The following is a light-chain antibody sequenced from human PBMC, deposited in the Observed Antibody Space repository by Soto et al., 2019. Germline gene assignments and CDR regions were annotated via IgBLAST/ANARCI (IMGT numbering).Light chain of an antibody. CDR3: QKYNSAPWT. CDR2: VAS. CDR1: QGISNY. J-gene: IGKJ1*01. Sequence: DIQMTQSPSSLSASVGDRVTITCRASQGISNYLAWYQQQPGKVPKLLIYVASTLQSGVPSRFSGNVSGTDFTLTISSLQPEDVATYYCQKYNSAPWTFGQGTKVEIK. V-gene: IGKV1-27*01.